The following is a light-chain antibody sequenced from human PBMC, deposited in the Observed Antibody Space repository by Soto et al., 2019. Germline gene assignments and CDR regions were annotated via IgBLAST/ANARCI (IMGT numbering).Light chain of an antibody. J-gene: IGLJ1*01. V-gene: IGLV2-23*01. CDR1: SSDVGSYNL. Sequence: QSVLTQPASVSGSPGQSITISCTGTSSDVGSYNLVSWCQQHPGKAPKLMIFEGSKRPSGVSNRFSGSKSGNTASLTISGLQAEDEADYYCCSYAGNSNYVFGTGTKVTVL. CDR3: CSYAGNSNYV. CDR2: EGS.